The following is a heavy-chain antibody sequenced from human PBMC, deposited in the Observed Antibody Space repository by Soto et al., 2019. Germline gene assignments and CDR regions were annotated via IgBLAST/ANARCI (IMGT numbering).Heavy chain of an antibody. J-gene: IGHJ4*02. CDR2: MNPNSGNT. CDR1: GNTFTSYD. CDR3: TRAPPWAGSGPHYFDF. V-gene: IGHV1-8*01. Sequence: ASVKISCKASGNTFTSYDTNWVRQATGQGLEWMGWMNPNSGNTGYAQKFQGRVTMTRNTSISTAYMELSSLRSEDTAVYYCTRAPPWAGSGPHYFDFGRQVNPVAVCS. D-gene: IGHD1-26*01.